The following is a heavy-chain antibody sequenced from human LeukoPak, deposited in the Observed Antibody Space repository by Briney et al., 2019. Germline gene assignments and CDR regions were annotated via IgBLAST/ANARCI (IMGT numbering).Heavy chain of an antibody. Sequence: GGSLRLSCAASGFTFSSYSMNWVRQAPGKGLEWVSSISSSRNYIYYEDSVKGRFTISRDNAKNSLYLQMNSLRAEDTAVYYCASYYCSGGSCYPDAFDYWGQGTLVSVSS. D-gene: IGHD2-15*01. CDR2: ISSSRNYI. V-gene: IGHV3-21*01. J-gene: IGHJ4*02. CDR1: GFTFSSYS. CDR3: ASYYCSGGSCYPDAFDY.